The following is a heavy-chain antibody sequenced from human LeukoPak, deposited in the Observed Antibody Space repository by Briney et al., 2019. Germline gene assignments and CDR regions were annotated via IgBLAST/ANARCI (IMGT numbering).Heavy chain of an antibody. J-gene: IGHJ4*02. D-gene: IGHD2-21*02. CDR3: AKGGTYCGGDCYGTKN. CDR2: ITSSQSNV. V-gene: IGHV3-21*01. CDR1: GFTFSTYS. Sequence: GGSLRLSFAASGFTFSTYSMNWVRQAPGKGLEWVSAITSSQSNVWYADSVKGRFTISRDNAKNSVYLEMNSLRAEDTAVYYCAKGGTYCGGDCYGTKNWGQGTLVTVSS.